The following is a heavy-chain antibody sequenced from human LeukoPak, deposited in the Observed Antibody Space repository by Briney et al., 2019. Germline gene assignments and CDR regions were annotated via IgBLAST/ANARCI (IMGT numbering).Heavy chain of an antibody. J-gene: IGHJ4*02. CDR2: IKQDGSEK. CDR1: GFTFSSYW. Sequence: GGSLRLSCAASGFTFSSYWMSWVRQAPGKGLEWVANIKQDGSEKYYVDSVKGRFTISRDNSKNTLYVQMNSLRDEDTAVYYCAKEGRPPGTDNYSNWLFDDYWGQGTLVTVSS. V-gene: IGHV3-7*01. CDR3: AKEGRPPGTDNYSNWLFDDY. D-gene: IGHD4-11*01.